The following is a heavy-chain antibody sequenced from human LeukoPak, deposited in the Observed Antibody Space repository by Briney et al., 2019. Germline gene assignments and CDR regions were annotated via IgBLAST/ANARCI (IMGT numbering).Heavy chain of an antibody. CDR1: GFTFDDYA. J-gene: IGHJ5*02. V-gene: IGHV3-9*01. Sequence: PGGSLRLSCVASGFTFDDYAMYWVRQVPGKGLEWVSGINWNSDTIDYADSVKGRFTISRDNAKNSLYLQMTSLRTEDTALYYCVTEARSDGDYFDPWGQGTLVTVSS. CDR3: VTEARSDGDYFDP. CDR2: INWNSDTI. D-gene: IGHD4-17*01.